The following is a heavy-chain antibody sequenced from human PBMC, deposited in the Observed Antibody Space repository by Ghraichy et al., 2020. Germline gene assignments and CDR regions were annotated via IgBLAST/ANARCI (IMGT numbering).Heavy chain of an antibody. Sequence: SQTLSLTCAISGDSVSSNSAAWNWIRQSPSRGLEWLGRTYYRSKWYNDYAVSVKSRITINPDTSKNQFSLQLNSVTPEDTAVYYCARGSAGGPTNGPIVVEMGFDPWGQGTLVTVSS. D-gene: IGHD3-22*01. CDR3: ARGSAGGPTNGPIVVEMGFDP. V-gene: IGHV6-1*01. CDR2: TYYRSKWYN. CDR1: GDSVSSNSAA. J-gene: IGHJ5*02.